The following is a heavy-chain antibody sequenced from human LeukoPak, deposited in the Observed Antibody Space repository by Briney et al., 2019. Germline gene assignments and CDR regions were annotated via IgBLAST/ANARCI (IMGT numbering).Heavy chain of an antibody. CDR1: GGSISSSSYY. J-gene: IGHJ5*02. CDR2: IYYSGNT. D-gene: IGHD6-19*01. V-gene: IGHV4-39*07. Sequence: PSETLSLTCTVSGGSISSSSYYWAWIPQPPGKGLEWIGSIYYSGNTYYKSSLKSRVTIAVDTYKNQFSLKLNSVTAADTTVYYCARDPSSGWYLKGWFDPGSQGTLVTVS. CDR3: ARDPSSGWYLKGWFDP.